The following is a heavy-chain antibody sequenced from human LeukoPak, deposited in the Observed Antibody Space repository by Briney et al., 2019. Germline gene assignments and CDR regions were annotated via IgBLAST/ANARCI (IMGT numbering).Heavy chain of an antibody. D-gene: IGHD3-22*01. J-gene: IGHJ4*02. CDR2: IRSKAYGGTT. CDR1: GFTFGDYA. Sequence: GGSLRLSCTASGFTFGDYAMSWVRQAPGKGLEWVGFIRSKAYGGTTEYAASVKGRFTISRDDSKSIAYLQMNSLKTEDTAVYYCTSSRKHYYDSSGYHPLYFDYWGRGTLVTVSS. V-gene: IGHV3-49*04. CDR3: TSSRKHYYDSSGYHPLYFDY.